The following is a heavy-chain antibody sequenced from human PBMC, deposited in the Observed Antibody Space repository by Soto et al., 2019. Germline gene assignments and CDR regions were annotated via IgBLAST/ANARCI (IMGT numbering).Heavy chain of an antibody. CDR2: IIPFSGTV. Sequence: SVKVSCKASGGSFMSQAISWVRQAPGQGPERMGGIIPFSGTVTYTERFQGRLTLTAGEPTKTAYMELSSLRSEDTAVYYCARGSYDSYAGFYGMDVCGQGTTVTVSS. V-gene: IGHV1-69*13. CDR3: ARGSYDSYAGFYGMDV. J-gene: IGHJ6*02. D-gene: IGHD3-10*01. CDR1: GGSFMSQA.